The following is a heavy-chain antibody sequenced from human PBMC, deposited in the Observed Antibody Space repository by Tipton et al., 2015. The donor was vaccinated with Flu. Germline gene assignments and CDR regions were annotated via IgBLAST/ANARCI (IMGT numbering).Heavy chain of an antibody. CDR2: IYTSGST. D-gene: IGHD5-18*01. J-gene: IGHJ4*02. CDR1: GGSISSGSYY. Sequence: TLSLTCTVPGGSISSGSYYWSWIRQPAGKGLEWIGRIYTSGSTNYNPSLKSRVAISVDTSKNQFSLKLSSVTAADTAVYYCAREYGYGGNYFDYWGQGTVATVSS. V-gene: IGHV4-61*02. CDR3: AREYGYGGNYFDY.